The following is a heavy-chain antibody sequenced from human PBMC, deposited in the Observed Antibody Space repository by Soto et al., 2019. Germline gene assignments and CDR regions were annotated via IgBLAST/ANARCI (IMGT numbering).Heavy chain of an antibody. CDR3: ASYDFWSGYEDY. CDR1: GFTFSSYS. D-gene: IGHD3-3*01. CDR2: ISSSSSYI. J-gene: IGHJ4*02. Sequence: GSLRLSCAASGFTFSSYSMNWVRQAPGKGLEWVSSISSSSSYIYYADSVKGRFTISRDNAKNSLYLQMNSLRAEDTAVYYCASYDFWSGYEDYWGQGTLVTVSS. V-gene: IGHV3-21*01.